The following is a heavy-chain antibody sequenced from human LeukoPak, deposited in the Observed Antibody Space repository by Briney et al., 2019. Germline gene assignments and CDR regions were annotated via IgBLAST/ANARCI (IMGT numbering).Heavy chain of an antibody. Sequence: PGGSLRLSCAASGFTFSDYWMSWVRQAPGKGLEWVADIKQDGSEKFYVDSVKGRFTISGDNAKNSLYLQMNSLRAEDTAVYYCARARQYSSSWFDPWGQGTLVTVSS. CDR2: IKQDGSEK. CDR3: ARARQYSSSWFDP. J-gene: IGHJ5*02. V-gene: IGHV3-7*01. CDR1: GFTFSDYW. D-gene: IGHD6-13*01.